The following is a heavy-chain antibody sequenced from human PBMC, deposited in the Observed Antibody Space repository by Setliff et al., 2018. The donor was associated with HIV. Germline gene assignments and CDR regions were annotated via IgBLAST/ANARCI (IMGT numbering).Heavy chain of an antibody. V-gene: IGHV3-23*01. Sequence: HPGGSLRLSCAASGFTFTSYAMNWVRQAPGKGLEWVSGISGSGGGTYYADSLKGRFTISRDTSKNTLYLQMNSLRAEDTAVYYCARRVYCSSTTCFDSWGQGTLVTVSS. CDR2: ISGSGGGT. D-gene: IGHD2-2*01. CDR1: GFTFTSYA. CDR3: ARRVYCSSTTCFDS. J-gene: IGHJ4*02.